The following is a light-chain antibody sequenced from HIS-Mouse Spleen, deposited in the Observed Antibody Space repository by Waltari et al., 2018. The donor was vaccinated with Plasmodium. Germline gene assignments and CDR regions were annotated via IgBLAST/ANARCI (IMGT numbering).Light chain of an antibody. CDR3: QQYYNTWT. J-gene: IGKJ1*01. V-gene: IGKV1-39*01. Sequence: DIQMTPSPSSLSASVGDRVTITCRASQSISSYLNWYQQKPGKAPKLLIYAASSLQSGVPSRCSGSGSGTDFTLTISSLQPEDFATYYCQQYYNTWTFGQGTKVEIK. CDR1: QSISSY. CDR2: AAS.